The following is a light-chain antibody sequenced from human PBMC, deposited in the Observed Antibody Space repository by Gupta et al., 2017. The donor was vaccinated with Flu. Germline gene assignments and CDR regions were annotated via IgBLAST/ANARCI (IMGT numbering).Light chain of an antibody. V-gene: IGKV3-15*01. J-gene: IGKJ5*01. CDR3: QQYNNWPPIT. Sequence: EIVMTQSPATLSVSPGERATLSCRASQSVSSNLAWYQQKPGQAPRLLIYGASTRATSIPARFSGSGYGTEFTLTISSRQSEDFAVYYCQQYNNWPPITFGQGTRMEIK. CDR2: GAS. CDR1: QSVSSN.